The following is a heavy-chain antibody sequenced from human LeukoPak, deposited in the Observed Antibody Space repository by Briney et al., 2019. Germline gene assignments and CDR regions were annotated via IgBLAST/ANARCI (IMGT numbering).Heavy chain of an antibody. Sequence: GGSLRLSCAASGSTFSSYGMHWVRQAPGKGLEWVAVIWYDGSNKYYADSVKGRFTISRDNSKNTLYLQMNSLRAEDTAVYYCARDGDVVGATRFDYWGQGTLVTVSS. CDR1: GSTFSSYG. CDR3: ARDGDVVGATRFDY. CDR2: IWYDGSNK. D-gene: IGHD1-26*01. V-gene: IGHV3-33*01. J-gene: IGHJ4*02.